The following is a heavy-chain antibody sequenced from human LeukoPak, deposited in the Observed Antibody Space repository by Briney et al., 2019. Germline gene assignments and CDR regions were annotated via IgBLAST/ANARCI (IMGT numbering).Heavy chain of an antibody. Sequence: PGGSLRLSCAASGFTFSSYGMHWVRQAPGKGLEWVAVISYDGSNKYYADSVKGRFTISRDNSKNTLYLQMNSLRAEDTAVYCCAKAPGYSDYYGMDVWGKGTTVTVSS. CDR1: GFTFSSYG. V-gene: IGHV3-30*18. D-gene: IGHD3-10*01. J-gene: IGHJ6*04. CDR2: ISYDGSNK. CDR3: AKAPGYSDYYGMDV.